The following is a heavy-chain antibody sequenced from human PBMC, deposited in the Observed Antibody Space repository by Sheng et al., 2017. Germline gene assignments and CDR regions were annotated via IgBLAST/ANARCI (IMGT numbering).Heavy chain of an antibody. D-gene: IGHD1-26*01. CDR1: GATFRTNA. J-gene: IGHJ6*02. CDR3: TTDQVGFGMDV. Sequence: QVQLVQSGAEVRRPGSSVKVSCKVSGATFRTNAISWVRQAPGQGLEWMGAIVSIFGTTNYAQKFRGRVTITADESTSTAYMELSSLKTEDSAVYYCTTDQVGFGMDVWGRGTTVTVSS. V-gene: IGHV1-69*01. CDR2: IVSIFGTT.